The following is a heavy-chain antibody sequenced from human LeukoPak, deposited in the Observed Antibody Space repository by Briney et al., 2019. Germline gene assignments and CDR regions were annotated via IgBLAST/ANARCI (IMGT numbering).Heavy chain of an antibody. CDR2: IYYSGST. V-gene: IGHV4-59*01. D-gene: IGHD4-17*01. J-gene: IGHJ6*02. CDR1: GGSISSYY. CDR3: ATDYGGNYYYGMDV. Sequence: SETLSLTCTVSGGSISSYYWSWIRQPPVKGLEWIGYIYYSGSTNYNPSLKSRVTISVDTSKNQFSLKLSSVTAADTAVYYCATDYGGNYYYGMDVWGQGTTVTVSS.